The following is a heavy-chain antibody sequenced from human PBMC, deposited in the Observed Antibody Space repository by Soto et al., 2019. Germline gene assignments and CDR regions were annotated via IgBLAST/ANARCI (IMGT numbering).Heavy chain of an antibody. D-gene: IGHD2-15*01. CDR1: GFTFRSYG. Sequence: GGSLRLSCAASGFTFRSYGMHWVRQAPGKGLEWVAVIWYDGSNKYYADSVKGRFTISRDNSKNTLYLQMNSLRAEDTAVYYCARDIQSSGYCSGGSCHGGSDYWGQGT. V-gene: IGHV3-33*01. J-gene: IGHJ4*02. CDR2: IWYDGSNK. CDR3: ARDIQSSGYCSGGSCHGGSDY.